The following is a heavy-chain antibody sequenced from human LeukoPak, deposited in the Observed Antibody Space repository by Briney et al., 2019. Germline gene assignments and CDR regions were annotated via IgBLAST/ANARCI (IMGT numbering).Heavy chain of an antibody. CDR3: ARQHDSYYYYYIDV. CDR1: GYSISNGYY. V-gene: IGHV4-38-2*01. CDR2: LYHSDSA. Sequence: SETLSLTCAVSGYSISNGYYWVWIRQPPGRGLEWIGSLYHSDSAYYNTSLRSRVSMSVDTSKNQFSLTLSFVTAADTAVYYCARQHDSYYYYYIDVWLSGTTVTVSS. J-gene: IGHJ6*03.